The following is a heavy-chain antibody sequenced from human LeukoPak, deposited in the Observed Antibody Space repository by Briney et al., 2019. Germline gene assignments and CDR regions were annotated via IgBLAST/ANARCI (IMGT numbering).Heavy chain of an antibody. J-gene: IGHJ4*02. CDR3: AKWGDYDILTGYYVSDF. D-gene: IGHD3-9*01. CDR1: GFTFSSYN. V-gene: IGHV3-21*04. CDR2: ITSTSTYI. Sequence: GGSLRLSCAASGFTFSSYNVNWVRQAPGKGLEWVSTITSTSTYIAYADSVKGRFTISRDNSKNTLYVEMNTLRAEDTAIYYCAKWGDYDILTGYYVSDFWGQGTLVTVSS.